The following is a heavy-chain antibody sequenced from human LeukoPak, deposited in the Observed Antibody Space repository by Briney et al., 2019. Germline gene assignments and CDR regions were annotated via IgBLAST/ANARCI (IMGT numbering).Heavy chain of an antibody. V-gene: IGHV1-69*01. CDR1: GGTFSSYA. CDR3: ASRAYCGGDCWENDAFDI. D-gene: IGHD2-21*02. CDR2: IIPIFGTA. Sequence: GASVNVSCKASGGTFSSYAISWVRQAPGQGLEWMGGIIPIFGTANYAQKFQGRVTITADESTSTAYMELSSLRSEDTAVYYCASRAYCGGDCWENDAFDIWGQGTMVTVSS. J-gene: IGHJ3*02.